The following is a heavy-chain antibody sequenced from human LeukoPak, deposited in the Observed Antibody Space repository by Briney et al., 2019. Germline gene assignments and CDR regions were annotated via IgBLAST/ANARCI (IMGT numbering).Heavy chain of an antibody. CDR3: ARDVLTGRFGMDV. CDR1: GGSISSYY. V-gene: IGHV4-59*01. J-gene: IGHJ6*02. CDR2: IYYSGGT. D-gene: IGHD3-10*01. Sequence: SETLSLTCTVSGGSISSYYWAWIRQPPGKGLEWIGYIYYSGGTNYNPSLKNRVAISLDTSKNQFSLNLSSVTTADTAVYYCARDVLTGRFGMDVWGQGTTVIISS.